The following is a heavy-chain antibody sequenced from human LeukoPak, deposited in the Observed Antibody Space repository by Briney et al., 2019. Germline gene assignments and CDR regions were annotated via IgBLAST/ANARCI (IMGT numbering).Heavy chain of an antibody. Sequence: SETLTLTCTVSGGSISSSSYYWGWIRQPPGKGLEWIGSIYYSGSTYYNPSLKSRVTISVDTSKNQFSLKLSSVTAADTAVYYCARGEGGYDILTGPLDYWGQGTLVTVSS. V-gene: IGHV4-39*07. CDR1: GGSISSSSYY. CDR2: IYYSGST. D-gene: IGHD3-9*01. CDR3: ARGEGGYDILTGPLDY. J-gene: IGHJ4*02.